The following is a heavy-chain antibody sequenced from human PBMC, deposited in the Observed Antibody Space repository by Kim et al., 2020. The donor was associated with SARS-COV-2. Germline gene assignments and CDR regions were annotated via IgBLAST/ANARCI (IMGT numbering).Heavy chain of an antibody. V-gene: IGHV3-30*18. J-gene: IGHJ3*02. D-gene: IGHD3-10*01. CDR1: GFTFSSYG. CDR3: AKDSSYGSGSSSDAFDI. CDR2: ISYDGSNK. Sequence: GGSLRLSCAASGFTFSSYGMHWVRQAPGKGLEWVAVISYDGSNKYYADSVKGRFTISRDNSKNTMYLQMNSLRAEDTAVYYCAKDSSYGSGSSSDAFDILGPGTMVPVSS.